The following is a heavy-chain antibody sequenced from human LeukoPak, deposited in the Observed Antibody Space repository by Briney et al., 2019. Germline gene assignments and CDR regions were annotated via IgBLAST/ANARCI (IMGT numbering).Heavy chain of an antibody. J-gene: IGHJ3*02. CDR2: INSDGSST. CDR3: AREGLQSGAFDI. D-gene: IGHD2-15*01. V-gene: IGHV3-74*01. Sequence: SGGSLRLSCAASGFTFSSYWMHWVRQAPGKGLVWVSRINSDGSSTSYADSVKGRFTISRDNAKNTLCLQMNSLRAEDTAVYYCAREGLQSGAFDIWGQGTMVTVSS. CDR1: GFTFSSYW.